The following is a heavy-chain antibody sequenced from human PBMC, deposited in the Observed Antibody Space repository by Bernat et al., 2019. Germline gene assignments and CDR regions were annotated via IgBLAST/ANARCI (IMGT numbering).Heavy chain of an antibody. J-gene: IGHJ4*02. Sequence: VQLVESGGGLVQPGGSLGLSCAASGFTFNNYGMHWVRQAPDKGLEGVAFISNDGSKKYYADSVKGRFTISRDNSGNTLYLQMNSLRAEDTAVYYCARGQGYCSGGTCLRFDYWGQGTLVTVSS. V-gene: IGHV3-30*03. CDR1: GFTFNNYG. D-gene: IGHD2-15*01. CDR3: ARGQGYCSGGTCLRFDY. CDR2: ISNDGSKK.